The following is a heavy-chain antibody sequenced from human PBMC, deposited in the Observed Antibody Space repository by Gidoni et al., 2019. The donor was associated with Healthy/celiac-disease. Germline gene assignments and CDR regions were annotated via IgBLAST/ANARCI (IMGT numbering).Heavy chain of an antibody. D-gene: IGHD3-3*01. CDR3: AKDYNDFWSGYYLSRGEYFDY. CDR2: ISGSGGST. V-gene: IGHV3-23*01. J-gene: IGHJ4*02. Sequence: EVQLLESGGGLVQPGGSLRLSCAASGSTFSSYAMSWVRQAPGKGLEWVSAISGSGGSTYYADSVKGRFTISRDNSKNTLYLQMNSLRAEDTAVYYCAKDYNDFWSGYYLSRGEYFDYWGQGTLVTVSS. CDR1: GSTFSSYA.